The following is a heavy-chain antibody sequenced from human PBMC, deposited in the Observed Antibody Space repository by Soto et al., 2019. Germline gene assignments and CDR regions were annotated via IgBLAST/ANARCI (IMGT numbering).Heavy chain of an antibody. Sequence: GGSLRLSCAASGFTFSDYYMSWIRQAPGKGLEWVSYISSSGSTIYYADSVQGRFTISRDNAKNSLYLQMNSLRAEDTAVYYCARVRDYGDRRFFDYWGQGTLVTVSS. CDR1: GFTFSDYY. D-gene: IGHD4-17*01. J-gene: IGHJ4*02. V-gene: IGHV3-11*01. CDR3: ARVRDYGDRRFFDY. CDR2: ISSSGSTI.